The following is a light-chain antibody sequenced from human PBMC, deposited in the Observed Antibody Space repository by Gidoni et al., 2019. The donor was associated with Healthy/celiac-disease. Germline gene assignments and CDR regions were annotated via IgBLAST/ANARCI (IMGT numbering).Light chain of an antibody. CDR1: QSISSY. Sequence: IQIPQSPSSLSASVGDRVTITCRASQSISSYLNWYQQKPGKAPKLLIYAASSLQSGVPSRFSGSGSGTDFTLTISSLQPEDFATYYCQQSYSTPYTFGQXTKLEIK. CDR2: AAS. J-gene: IGKJ2*01. CDR3: QQSYSTPYT. V-gene: IGKV1-39*01.